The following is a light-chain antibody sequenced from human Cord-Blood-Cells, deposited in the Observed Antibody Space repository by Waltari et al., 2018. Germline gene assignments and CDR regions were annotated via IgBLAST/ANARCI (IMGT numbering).Light chain of an antibody. CDR1: QSVSSY. Sequence: EIVLTQSPATLSLSPGERATLSCRAGQSVSSYLAWYQQKPGQAPRLLIYDASNRATCIPARFSGSGSGTDFTLTISSLEPEDFAVYYCQQRSNWPPLTFGGGTKVEIK. CDR3: QQRSNWPPLT. CDR2: DAS. V-gene: IGKV3-11*01. J-gene: IGKJ4*01.